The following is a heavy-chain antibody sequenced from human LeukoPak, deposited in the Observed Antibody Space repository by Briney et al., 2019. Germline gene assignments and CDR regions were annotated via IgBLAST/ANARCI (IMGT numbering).Heavy chain of an antibody. CDR2: IYYSGST. J-gene: IGHJ4*02. Sequence: SETLSLTCTVSGGSISSYYWSWIRQPPGKGLEWVGYIYYSGSTNYNPSLKSRVTISVDTSKNQFSLKLSSVTAADTAVYYCARAYFDYWGQGTLVTVSS. CDR1: GGSISSYY. V-gene: IGHV4-59*01. CDR3: ARAYFDY.